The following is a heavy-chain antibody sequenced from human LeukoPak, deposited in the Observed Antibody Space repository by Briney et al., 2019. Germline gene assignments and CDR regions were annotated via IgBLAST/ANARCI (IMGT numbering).Heavy chain of an antibody. Sequence: PGGAPELSRAASGFPFSSYWVHRGRPRPGKGLVWGSRIKTDGSSTSYADSVKGRFTISRDNAKNSLYLQMNSLRAEDTAVYYCARVGPWVNPDYYYYYMDVWGKGTTVTVSS. CDR3: ARVGPWVNPDYYYYYMDV. CDR1: GFPFSSYW. D-gene: IGHD1-14*01. V-gene: IGHV3-74*01. CDR2: IKTDGSST. J-gene: IGHJ6*03.